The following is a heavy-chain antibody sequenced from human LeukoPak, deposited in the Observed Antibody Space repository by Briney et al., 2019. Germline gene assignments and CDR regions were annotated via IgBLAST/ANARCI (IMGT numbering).Heavy chain of an antibody. Sequence: SETLSLTCTVSGGSISSYYWSWIRQPPGKGLEWIGYIYYSGSTNYNPSLKSRVTISVDTSKNQFSLKLSSVTAADTAVYYCARDYYDKEAFDIWGQGTMVTVS. CDR3: ARDYYDKEAFDI. J-gene: IGHJ3*02. CDR2: IYYSGST. CDR1: GGSISSYY. D-gene: IGHD3-22*01. V-gene: IGHV4-59*01.